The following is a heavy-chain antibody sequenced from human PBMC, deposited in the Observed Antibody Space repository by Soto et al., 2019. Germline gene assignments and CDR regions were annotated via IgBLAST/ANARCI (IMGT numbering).Heavy chain of an antibody. CDR3: ARGGGEFDA. D-gene: IGHD2-21*01. J-gene: IGHJ5*02. CDR1: GASLSDNY. V-gene: IGHV4-34*01. CDR2: INHSGNT. Sequence: SETLSLTCAVYGASLSDNYCNWLRQPPGKGLEWIGEINHSGNTNYNPSLRSRVTISIDTSKNQLSLNLRSVSAADTAVYYCARGGGEFDAWGQGTPVTVSS.